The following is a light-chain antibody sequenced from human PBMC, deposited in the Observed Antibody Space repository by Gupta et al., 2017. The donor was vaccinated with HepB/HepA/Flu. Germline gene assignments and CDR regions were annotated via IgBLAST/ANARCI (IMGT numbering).Light chain of an antibody. V-gene: IGLV2-23*02. CDR3: CSYGGWRSLV. Sequence: QSALTQPASVSGSPGQSITISCSGTSSDIGSYNLVSWYQQYPGKAPKLLISEVTKRPSGVSDRFSGSKSGTTASLTISGLQAEDEADYYCCSYGGWRSLVFGGGTKLTVL. CDR2: EVT. CDR1: SSDIGSYNL. J-gene: IGLJ3*02.